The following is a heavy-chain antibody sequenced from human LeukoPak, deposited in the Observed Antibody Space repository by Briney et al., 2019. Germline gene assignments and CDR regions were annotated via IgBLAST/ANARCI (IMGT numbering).Heavy chain of an antibody. D-gene: IGHD3-22*01. CDR3: AKPRYYDSSGYYNFYY. V-gene: IGHV3-23*01. J-gene: IGHJ4*02. CDR1: GFTFSSYA. CDR2: ISGSGGST. Sequence: GGSLRLSCAASGFTFSSYAMSWVRQAPGKGLEWVSAISGSGGSTYYADSVKGRFTISRDNSKNTLYLQMNSLRAGDTAVYYCAKPRYYDSSGYYNFYYWGQGTLVTVSS.